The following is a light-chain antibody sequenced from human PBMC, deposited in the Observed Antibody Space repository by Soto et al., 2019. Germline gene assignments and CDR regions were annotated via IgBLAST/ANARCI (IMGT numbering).Light chain of an antibody. Sequence: SSELTQPPSVSVAPGQTARITCGGNDIGSKSVHWYQQKPGQAPELVVYDVRDRPSGIPERFSGSNSGNTATLTISRVEDGDEAAYYCQVWDSSSDHSVVFGGGTKLTVL. CDR3: QVWDSSSDHSVV. V-gene: IGLV3-21*02. CDR2: DVR. CDR1: DIGSKS. J-gene: IGLJ2*01.